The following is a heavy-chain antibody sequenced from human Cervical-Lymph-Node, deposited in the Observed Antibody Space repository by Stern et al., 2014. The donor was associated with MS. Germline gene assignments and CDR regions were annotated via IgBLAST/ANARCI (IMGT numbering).Heavy chain of an antibody. CDR3: ARDKGMFFL. Sequence: QVQLQESGPGLVKPSETLSLTCTVSGGSITNYYLSWIRQPPGKGLEWIGYIYSNGSTNYNPSLESRGTLSIETCHNQFAMQLTSVTAADTAVYYCARDKGMFFLWGQGTLVTVSS. CDR1: GGSITNYY. V-gene: IGHV4-59*01. D-gene: IGHD2/OR15-2a*01. CDR2: IYSNGST. J-gene: IGHJ4*01.